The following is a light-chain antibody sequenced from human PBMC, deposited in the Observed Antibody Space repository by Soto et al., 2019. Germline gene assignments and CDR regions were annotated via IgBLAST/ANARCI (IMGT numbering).Light chain of an antibody. CDR1: QSVSSN. CDR3: QQYNVLPLT. V-gene: IGKV3-15*01. J-gene: IGKJ4*01. CDR2: VAS. Sequence: EIVMTQSPATLSVSPGERATLSCRASQSVSSNVAWYQQKPGQTPKLLIYVASTRATGIPARFSGSVSGTEFTLTISSLQSEDFAVDYCQQYNVLPLTVGGGTKVEFK.